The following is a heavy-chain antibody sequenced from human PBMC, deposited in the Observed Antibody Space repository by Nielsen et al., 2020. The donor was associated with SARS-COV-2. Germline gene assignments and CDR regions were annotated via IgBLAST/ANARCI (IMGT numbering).Heavy chain of an antibody. J-gene: IGHJ6*02. D-gene: IGHD5-18*01. CDR2: IYTSGST. Sequence: SETLSLTCTVSGGSISSGSYYWSWIRQPAGKGLEWIGRIYTSGSTTYNPSVMSRVAISIDTSKSQFSLKLYSTTAADTAVYCCAREGRYTYGGNYYYGLDVWGQGTTVTVSS. V-gene: IGHV4-61*02. CDR3: AREGRYTYGGNYYYGLDV. CDR1: GGSISSGSYY.